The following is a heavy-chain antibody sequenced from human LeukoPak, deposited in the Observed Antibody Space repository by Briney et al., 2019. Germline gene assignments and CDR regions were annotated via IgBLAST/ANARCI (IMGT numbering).Heavy chain of an antibody. CDR3: ARDLCSGGSCYPGWLDP. Sequence: SETLSLTCTVSGDSISSYYWSWIRQPPGKGLEWIGYIYYSGSSIYNPSLNSRVTISVDTSKNQFSLKLSSVTPADTAVYYCARDLCSGGSCYPGWLDPWGQGTLVTVSS. V-gene: IGHV4-59*01. D-gene: IGHD2-15*01. J-gene: IGHJ5*02. CDR1: GDSISSYY. CDR2: IYYSGSS.